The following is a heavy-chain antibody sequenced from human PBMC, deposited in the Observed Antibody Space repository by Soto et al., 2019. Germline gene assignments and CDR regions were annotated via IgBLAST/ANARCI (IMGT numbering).Heavy chain of an antibody. J-gene: IGHJ6*02. CDR3: ARDRIAARQFEYYYYGMDV. V-gene: IGHV3-33*01. D-gene: IGHD6-6*01. CDR2: IWYDGSNK. Sequence: GGSLRLSCAASGFTFSSYGMHWVRQAPGKGLEWVAVIWYDGSNKYYADSVKGRFTISRDNSKNTLYLQMSSLRAEDTAVYYCARDRIAARQFEYYYYGMDVWGQGTTVTVSS. CDR1: GFTFSSYG.